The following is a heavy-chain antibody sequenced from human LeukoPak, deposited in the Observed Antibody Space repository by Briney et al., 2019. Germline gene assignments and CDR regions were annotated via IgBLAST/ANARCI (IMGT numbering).Heavy chain of an antibody. CDR1: GGSFSGYY. V-gene: IGHV4-34*01. CDR3: ARFFRVAAPPANWFDP. D-gene: IGHD6-19*01. CDR2: INHSGST. J-gene: IGHJ5*02. Sequence: SETLSLTCAVYGGSFSGYYWSWIRQPPGKGLEWIGEINHSGSTNYNPSLKSRVTISVDTSKNQFSLKLSSVTAADTAVYYCARFFRVAAPPANWFDPWGQGTLVTVSS.